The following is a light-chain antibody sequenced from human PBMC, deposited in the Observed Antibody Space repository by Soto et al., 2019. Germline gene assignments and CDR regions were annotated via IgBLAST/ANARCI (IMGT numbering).Light chain of an antibody. V-gene: IGLV1-47*01. CDR1: TSNIGSNY. Sequence: SVLTQPPSASGTPVQGVTISCSGSTSNIGSNYVYWYQQLPGTAPELLIYRNNQRPSGVPDRFSGSKSGTSASLAISGLRSADEADYLCASCDDGPNGFYIYGTAPKVTV. CDR3: ASCDDGPNGFYI. J-gene: IGLJ1*01. CDR2: RNN.